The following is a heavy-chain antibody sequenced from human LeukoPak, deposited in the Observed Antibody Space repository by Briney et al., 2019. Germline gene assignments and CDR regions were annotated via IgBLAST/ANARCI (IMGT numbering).Heavy chain of an antibody. D-gene: IGHD4-23*01. V-gene: IGHV4-4*07. Sequence: SETLSLTCTVSNASLTSYHWAWIRQPPGKGLEWVGRVYFSGSTNYNPSLKSRVAISLDKSMNELSLTLNSVSAADTALPYCARGEGSRDDSGSYHYWGRGHRVTVS. CDR3: ARGEGSRDDSGSYHY. CDR1: NASLTSYH. J-gene: IGHJ4*01. CDR2: VYFSGST.